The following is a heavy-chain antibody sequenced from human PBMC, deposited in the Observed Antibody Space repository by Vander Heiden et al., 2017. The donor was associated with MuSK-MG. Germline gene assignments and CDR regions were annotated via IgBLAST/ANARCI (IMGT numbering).Heavy chain of an antibody. CDR3: ARVPYDWPVGY. D-gene: IGHD5-12*01. V-gene: IGHV3-53*01. J-gene: IGHJ4*02. CDR1: GFTVSSNY. Sequence: EVQLVESGGGLIQPGGSLRLSCAASGFTVSSNYMSWVRQAPGKGLEWVSVIYSGGSTSYADSVKGRFTISRDNSKNTLYLQMNSLRAEDTAVYYCARVPYDWPVGYWGQGTLVTVSS. CDR2: IYSGGST.